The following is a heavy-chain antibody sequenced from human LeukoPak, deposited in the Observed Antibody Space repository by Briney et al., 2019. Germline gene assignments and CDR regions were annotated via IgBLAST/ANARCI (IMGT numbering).Heavy chain of an antibody. V-gene: IGHV3-21*01. CDR1: GFTFTTYS. D-gene: IGHD3-3*01. J-gene: IGHJ6*03. CDR2: IDNSGTYI. Sequence: GGSLRLSCTASGFTFTTYSMDWVRQAPGKGLEWVSSIDNSGTYIYYADSVKGRFTISRDNSKNSLYLQMNSLRAEDTAVYYCASANPILLDYYYYYMDVWGKGTTVTVSS. CDR3: ASANPILLDYYYYYMDV.